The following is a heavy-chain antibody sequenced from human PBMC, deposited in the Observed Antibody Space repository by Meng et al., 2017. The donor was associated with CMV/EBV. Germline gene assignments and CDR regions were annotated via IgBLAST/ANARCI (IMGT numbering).Heavy chain of an antibody. CDR1: GGSISSYY. D-gene: IGHD2-2*02. Sequence: SETLSLTCTVSGGSISSYYWSWIRQPPGKGLEWIGYIYYSGSTNYNPSLKSRVTISVDTSKNQFSLKLSSVTAADTAVYYCARLAAISYLSLGRFDPWGQGTLVTVSS. V-gene: IGHV4-59*01. CDR2: IYYSGST. J-gene: IGHJ5*02. CDR3: ARLAAISYLSLGRFDP.